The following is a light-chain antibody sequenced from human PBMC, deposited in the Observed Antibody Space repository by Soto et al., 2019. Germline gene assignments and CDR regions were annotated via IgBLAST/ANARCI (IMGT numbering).Light chain of an antibody. V-gene: IGLV2-23*03. CDR2: EGS. CDR1: NSDVGSYNL. Sequence: QPVLTQPASVSGSPGQSITISYTGTNSDVGSYNLVSWYQHHPGKAPKLIIYEGSKRHSGVSNRFSGSNSDNTASLTISGLRAEDEADYYCCSFAGSGSFVVFGGGTKVTVL. CDR3: CSFAGSGSFVV. J-gene: IGLJ2*01.